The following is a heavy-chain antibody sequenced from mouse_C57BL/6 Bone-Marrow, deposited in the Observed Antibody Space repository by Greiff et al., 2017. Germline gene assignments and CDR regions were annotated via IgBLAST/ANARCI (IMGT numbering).Heavy chain of an antibody. D-gene: IGHD1-1*01. CDR2: INPKHGGT. CDR1: GYTFTDYY. J-gene: IGHJ4*01. Sequence: EVQLQQSGPELVKPGASVKISCKASGYTFTDYYMNWVKQSHGKSLEWIGDINPKHGGTNYNQKFKGKATLTVDKSSSTAYMELRSLTSEDSAVYYCASVYYGSSFYAMDYWGQGTSVTVSS. CDR3: ASVYYGSSFYAMDY. V-gene: IGHV1-26*01.